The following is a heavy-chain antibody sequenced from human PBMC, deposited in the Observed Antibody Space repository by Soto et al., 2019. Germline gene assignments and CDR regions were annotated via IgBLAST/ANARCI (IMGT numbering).Heavy chain of an antibody. CDR1: GFPVGRGY. Sequence: EVQLVGSGGGWIQPGGSREVSCAASGFPVGRGYRGWFGQAPGKGLEWVSVIYSGGSTNYADSVKGRFTISRDNSKNTLYLQMNSLRVEDTAVYYCARDTYYYDSSGQPYWGQGTLVTVSS. CDR2: IYSGGST. D-gene: IGHD3-22*01. V-gene: IGHV3-53*01. CDR3: ARDTYYYDSSGQPY. J-gene: IGHJ4*02.